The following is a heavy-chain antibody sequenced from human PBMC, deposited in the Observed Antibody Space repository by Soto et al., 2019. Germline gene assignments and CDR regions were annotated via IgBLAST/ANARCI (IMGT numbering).Heavy chain of an antibody. CDR2: MNEYGSER. CDR3: ARATGADKEDY. Sequence: EVQLVESGGGLVQPGGSLRLSCSASGFIFSSYWMSWLRQAPGEGLEWVAGMNEYGSERYYVDSVKGRFTISRDNAKNSLYLQMNSLRAEDTAVYYCARATGADKEDYWGQGTLVTVSS. V-gene: IGHV3-7*04. CDR1: GFIFSSYW. D-gene: IGHD3-10*01. J-gene: IGHJ4*02.